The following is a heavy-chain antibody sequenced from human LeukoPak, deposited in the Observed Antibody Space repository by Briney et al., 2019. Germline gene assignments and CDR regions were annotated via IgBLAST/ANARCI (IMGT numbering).Heavy chain of an antibody. J-gene: IGHJ5*02. D-gene: IGHD3-22*01. CDR2: IWYDGSNK. CDR3: AKETYDSSGSYPTFDP. CDR1: GFTFSSYA. V-gene: IGHV3-33*06. Sequence: PGGSLRLSCAASGFTFSSYAMHWVRQAPGKGLEWVAVIWYDGSNKYYADSVKGRFTISRDNSKNTLYLQMNSLRAEDTAVYYCAKETYDSSGSYPTFDPWGQGTLVTVSS.